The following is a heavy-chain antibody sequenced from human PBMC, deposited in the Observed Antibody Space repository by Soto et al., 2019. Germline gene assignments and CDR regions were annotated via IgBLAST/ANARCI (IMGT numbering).Heavy chain of an antibody. Sequence: GGSLRLSCAPSGFTFSNFAMSWVRQAPGKGLEWVSALSGSGVNLYYADSVKGRFTISRDNSRNTLYLQMDRLRAEDSAIYYCAKVDSSSSYDAMDVLGQGTTVTVSS. V-gene: IGHV3-23*01. CDR2: LSGSGVNL. CDR3: AKVDSSSSYDAMDV. CDR1: GFTFSNFA. D-gene: IGHD6-6*01. J-gene: IGHJ6*02.